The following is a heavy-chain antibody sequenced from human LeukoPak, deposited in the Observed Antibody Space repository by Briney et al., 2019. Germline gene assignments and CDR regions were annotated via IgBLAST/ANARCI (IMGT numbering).Heavy chain of an antibody. Sequence: GGSLRLSCAASGFTVSTNYMSWVRQVPGKGLVWVSRINIDGTTTNYADSVKGRFTVSRDNAKNTLFLQLRSLRVEDTAVYYCARDSYELGATFDYWGQGSLVTVSS. V-gene: IGHV3-74*01. CDR1: GFTVSTNY. CDR2: INIDGTTT. CDR3: ARDSYELGATFDY. D-gene: IGHD1-26*01. J-gene: IGHJ4*02.